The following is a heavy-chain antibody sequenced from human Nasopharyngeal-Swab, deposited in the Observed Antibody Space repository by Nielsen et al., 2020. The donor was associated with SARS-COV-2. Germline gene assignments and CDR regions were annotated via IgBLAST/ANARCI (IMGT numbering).Heavy chain of an antibody. Sequence: GESLKISCAASGFTFSHYAMSWVRQAPGKGLEWVSCIYSGSGGTYYADSVKGRFTISRDDSKNTLYLQMNSLRADDTAVYFCAKNGGPRSGSTRKEFDYWGQGTLVTVSS. CDR2: IYSGSGGT. CDR3: AKNGGPRSGSTRKEFDY. J-gene: IGHJ4*02. CDR1: GFTFSHYA. V-gene: IGHV3-23*03. D-gene: IGHD3-10*01.